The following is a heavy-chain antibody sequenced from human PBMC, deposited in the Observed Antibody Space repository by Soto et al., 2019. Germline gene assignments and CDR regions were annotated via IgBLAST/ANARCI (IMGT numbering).Heavy chain of an antibody. CDR2: IYYRGST. V-gene: IGHV4-31*03. Sequence: TSETLSLTCTVSGGSISSGGYYWSRIRQHPGKGLGGIGYIYYRGSTYYNPSLKSRVSISVDTSKNQFSLKLSSVTAADTAVYYCARASIYCTNGVCTYFYDWGQGTLVTVSS. CDR1: GGSISSGGYY. D-gene: IGHD2-8*01. CDR3: ARASIYCTNGVCTYFYD. J-gene: IGHJ4*02.